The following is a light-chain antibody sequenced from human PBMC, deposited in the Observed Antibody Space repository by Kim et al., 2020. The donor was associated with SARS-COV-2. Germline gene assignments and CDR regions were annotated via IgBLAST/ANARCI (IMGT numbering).Light chain of an antibody. CDR2: GAS. CDR3: QQRAS. Sequence: VTLSWSPGERATLSCRASQSVIRNLAWYQQKPGQAPRLLIYGASSRATGIPARFSGTGSGTDFTLTISSLEPEDFAVYYCQQRASFGQGTRLEIK. CDR1: QSVIRN. J-gene: IGKJ5*01. V-gene: IGKV3-11*01.